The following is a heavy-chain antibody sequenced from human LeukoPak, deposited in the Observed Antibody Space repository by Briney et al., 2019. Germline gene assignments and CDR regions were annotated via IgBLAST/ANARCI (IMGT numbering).Heavy chain of an antibody. D-gene: IGHD6-13*01. V-gene: IGHV3-11*05. CDR3: GRAANTATGTPTLAIDY. J-gene: IGHJ4*02. CDR1: GFIFSDYY. CDR2: IERISSYT. Sequence: GGSLRLTCAASGFIFSDYYMSWIRQAPGKGLEWVSYIERISSYTSYADSVKGRFTISRDNAKNSLYLQMNSQRAEDTAVYFCGRAANTATGTPTLAIDYWGQGTLVTVSS.